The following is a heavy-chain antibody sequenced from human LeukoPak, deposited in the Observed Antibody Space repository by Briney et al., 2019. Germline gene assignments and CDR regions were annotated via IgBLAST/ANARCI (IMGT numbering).Heavy chain of an antibody. CDR1: GFTFSSYA. D-gene: IGHD6-13*01. Sequence: QPGGSLRRSCAASGFTFSSYAMNWVRQAPGKGLEWVAFTWYNGNNKYYADSVKGRFTISRDSSRNTLYLQMNSLRAEDTAVYYCAGDPRYSSNWPDSWGQGTLVTVSS. V-gene: IGHV3-33*08. CDR3: AGDPRYSSNWPDS. CDR2: TWYNGNNK. J-gene: IGHJ5*01.